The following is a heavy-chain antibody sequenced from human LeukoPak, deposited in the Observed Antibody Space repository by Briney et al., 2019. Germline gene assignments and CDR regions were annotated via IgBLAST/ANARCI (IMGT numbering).Heavy chain of an antibody. CDR2: IYYSGST. J-gene: IGHJ5*02. D-gene: IGHD3-10*01. CDR3: ASGGWFDP. V-gene: IGHV4-59*08. Sequence: PSETLSLTCTVSGGSISSYYWSWIRQPPGKGLEWIGYIYYSGSTNYNPSLKSRVTISVDTSKNQFSLKLSSVTAADTAVYYCASGGWFDPWGQGTLVTVSS. CDR1: GGSISSYY.